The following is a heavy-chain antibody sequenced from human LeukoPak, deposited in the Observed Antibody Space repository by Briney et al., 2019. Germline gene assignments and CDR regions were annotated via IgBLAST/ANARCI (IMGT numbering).Heavy chain of an antibody. CDR2: IRSKANSYAT. CDR1: GFTFGGSA. D-gene: IGHD3-9*01. V-gene: IGHV3-73*01. Sequence: GGSLRLSCAASGFTFGGSAMHWVRQASGKGLEWVGRIRSKANSYATAYAASVKGRFTISRDDSKNTAYLQMNSLKTEDTAVYYCTSTLRDILTGYYKGGWYMDVWGKGTTVTVSS. CDR3: TSTLRDILTGYYKGGWYMDV. J-gene: IGHJ6*03.